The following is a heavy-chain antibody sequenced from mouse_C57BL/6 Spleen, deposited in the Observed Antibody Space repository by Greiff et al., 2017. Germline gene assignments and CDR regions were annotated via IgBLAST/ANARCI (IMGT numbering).Heavy chain of an antibody. CDR1: GFTFSDYY. CDR2: ISNGGGST. V-gene: IGHV5-12*01. D-gene: IGHD2-4*01. Sequence: EVKLMESGGGLVQPGGSLKLSCAASGFTFSDYYMYWVRQTPEKRLEWVAYISNGGGSTYYPDTVKGRFTISRDNAKNTLYLQMSRLKSEDTAMYYCATYDYDSFAYWGQGTLVTVSA. J-gene: IGHJ3*01. CDR3: ATYDYDSFAY.